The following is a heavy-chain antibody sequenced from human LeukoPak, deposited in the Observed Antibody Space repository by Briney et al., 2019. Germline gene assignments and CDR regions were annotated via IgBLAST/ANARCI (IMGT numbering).Heavy chain of an antibody. J-gene: IGHJ4*02. D-gene: IGHD6-13*01. Sequence: PSETLSLTCTVSGGSISSYYWSWIRQPPGKGLEWIGYIYYSGSTNYNPSLKSRVTISVDTSKSHFSLKLSSLTAADTAVYYCATAGSSWSLAFDYWGQGTLVTVSS. CDR1: GGSISSYY. CDR3: ATAGSSWSLAFDY. CDR2: IYYSGST. V-gene: IGHV4-59*01.